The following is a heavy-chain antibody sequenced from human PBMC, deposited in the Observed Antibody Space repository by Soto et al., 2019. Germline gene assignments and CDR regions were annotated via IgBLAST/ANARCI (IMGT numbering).Heavy chain of an antibody. J-gene: IGHJ4*02. V-gene: IGHV3-74*01. CDR2: INGDGRGT. CDR1: GFTFTSYW. CDR3: AKGYSGYDYAD. D-gene: IGHD5-12*01. Sequence: EVQLVESGGGLVQPGGSLRLSCAASGFTFTSYWMHWVRQAPGKGLVWVSRINGDGRGTSYADSVKGRFTISRDNAKNTLYLQMNSLRAEDTAVYFCAKGYSGYDYADWGQGCLVTVSS.